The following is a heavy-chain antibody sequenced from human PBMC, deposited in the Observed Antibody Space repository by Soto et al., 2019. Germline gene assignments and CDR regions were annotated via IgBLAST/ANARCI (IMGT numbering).Heavy chain of an antibody. Sequence: GGALRLSCSASGFSFTNFAMSWVRQAPGKGLEWVAGIGASGDITWYADSVKGRLSISRDNSKNTLYLQLNSLRFEDTAVYYCAKDDFTDRGDDYFDYWGPGTLVTVSS. CDR2: IGASGDIT. D-gene: IGHD2-21*02. V-gene: IGHV3-23*01. J-gene: IGHJ4*02. CDR1: GFSFTNFA. CDR3: AKDDFTDRGDDYFDY.